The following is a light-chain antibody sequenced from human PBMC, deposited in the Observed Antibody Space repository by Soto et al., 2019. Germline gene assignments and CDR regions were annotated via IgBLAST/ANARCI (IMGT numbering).Light chain of an antibody. J-gene: IGKJ1*01. CDR3: QQYGRSPQT. V-gene: IGKV3-20*01. CDR2: GAS. CDR1: QSVSSSY. Sequence: EMVLTQSPGTLSLSPGERATLSCRASQSVSSSYLAWYQQKPGQAPRLLIYGASSRATGIPDRFSGSGSGTDFTLTISRLGPEDFAVYYCQQYGRSPQTCGQGTKVDIK.